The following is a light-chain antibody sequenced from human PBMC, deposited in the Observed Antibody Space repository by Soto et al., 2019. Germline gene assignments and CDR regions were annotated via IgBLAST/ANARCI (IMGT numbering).Light chain of an antibody. CDR3: QQYHKWPPFT. J-gene: IGKJ4*01. Sequence: EVGMTQSPATLSVSPGERATLSCRASQSVSSNLAWYQQTPGQTPRLLMYGASTRATGIPARFSGSGSGTEFTLTISSLQSEDFAVYYCQQYHKWPPFTFGGGTKVDIK. V-gene: IGKV3-15*01. CDR1: QSVSSN. CDR2: GAS.